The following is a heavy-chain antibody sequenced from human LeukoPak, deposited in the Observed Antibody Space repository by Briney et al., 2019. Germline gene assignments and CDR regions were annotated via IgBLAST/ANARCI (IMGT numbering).Heavy chain of an antibody. CDR3: ARALYSSSYRG. CDR1: GYTFTGYY. J-gene: IGHJ4*02. Sequence: GASVKVSCRASGYTFTGYYMHWVRQAPGQGLEWMGRINPNSGGTNYAQRFQGRVTMTRDTSISTAYMELSRLRSDDTAVYYCARALYSSSYRGWGQGTLVTVSS. D-gene: IGHD6-13*01. V-gene: IGHV1-2*06. CDR2: INPNSGGT.